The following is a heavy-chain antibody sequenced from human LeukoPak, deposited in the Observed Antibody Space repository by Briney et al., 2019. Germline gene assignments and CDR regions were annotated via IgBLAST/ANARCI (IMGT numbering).Heavy chain of an antibody. CDR2: ISAYNGNT. CDR3: ARDWPLYSSSWYEGYYYYGMDV. D-gene: IGHD6-13*01. V-gene: IGHV1-18*01. J-gene: IGHJ6*02. CDR1: GYTFTSYG. Sequence: ATVKVSCKASGYTFTSYGISWVRQAPGQGLEWMGWISAYNGNTNYAQKLQGRVTMTTDTSTSTAYMELRSLRSDDTVVYYCARDWPLYSSSWYEGYYYYGMDVWGQGTTVTVSS.